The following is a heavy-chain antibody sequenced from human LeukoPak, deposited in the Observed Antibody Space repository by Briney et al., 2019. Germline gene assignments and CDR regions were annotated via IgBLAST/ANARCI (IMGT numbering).Heavy chain of an antibody. CDR2: INPRGDNT. CDR1: GYTFTGYY. CDR3: ARDRGGGPFDY. V-gene: IGHV1-46*01. J-gene: IGHJ4*02. Sequence: ASVKVSCKASGYTFTGYYMHWVRQAPGQGLEWMGIINPRGDNTNYAQNVQGRLTMTRDMSTSTVFMELSSLRSEDTAVYYCARDRGGGPFDYWGQGTLVTVSS. D-gene: IGHD4-23*01.